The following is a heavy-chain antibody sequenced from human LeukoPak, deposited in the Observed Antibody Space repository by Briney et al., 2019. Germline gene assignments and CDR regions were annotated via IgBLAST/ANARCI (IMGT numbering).Heavy chain of an antibody. J-gene: IGHJ4*02. V-gene: IGHV1-3*01. CDR1: GYTFTSYA. CDR3: ARLGPIGVGATHFDY. Sequence: ASVKVSCKASGYTFTSYAMHWVRQAPGQRLEWMGWINAGNGNTKYSQKFQGRVTITRDTSASTAYMELSSLRSEDTAVYYYARLGPIGVGATHFDYWGQGTLVTVSS. CDR2: INAGNGNT. D-gene: IGHD1-26*01.